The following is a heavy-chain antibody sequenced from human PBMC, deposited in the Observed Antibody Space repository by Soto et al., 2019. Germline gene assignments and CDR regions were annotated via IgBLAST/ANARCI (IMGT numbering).Heavy chain of an antibody. Sequence: PSETLSLTCTVSGGSICSSSYYWGWIRQPPGKGLERIGSIYYSGNTYYNPSLKSRVTISVDTSKNQFSLKLSSVTAADTAVYYCARHGCDTNGVCSNIGAPNPWGQGTLLTVSS. CDR3: ARHGCDTNGVCSNIGAPNP. V-gene: IGHV4-39*01. D-gene: IGHD2-8*01. CDR2: IYYSGNT. J-gene: IGHJ5*02. CDR1: GGSICSSSYY.